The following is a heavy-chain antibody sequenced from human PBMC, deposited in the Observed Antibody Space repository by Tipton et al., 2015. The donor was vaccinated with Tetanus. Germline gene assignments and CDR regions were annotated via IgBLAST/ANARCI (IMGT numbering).Heavy chain of an antibody. V-gene: IGHV4-4*07. Sequence: TLSLTCTVSGGSMISYYWSWIRQPAGKGLEWIGRIYTSGTTNYNPSLKSRDTMSLDTSKNQFSLKLNSVTAADTAVYYCAKVPWEGVYANWFDPWGQGTLVTVSS. CDR1: GGSMISYY. J-gene: IGHJ5*02. CDR3: AKVPWEGVYANWFDP. CDR2: IYTSGTT. D-gene: IGHD2-8*01.